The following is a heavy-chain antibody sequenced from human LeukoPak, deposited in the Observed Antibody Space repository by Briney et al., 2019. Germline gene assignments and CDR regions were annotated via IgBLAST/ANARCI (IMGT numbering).Heavy chain of an antibody. CDR2: ISGSGGST. CDR3: AKPPIYGYYYYGMDV. Sequence: PGGSLRLSCAASGFTFSSYAMSWVRQAPGKGLEWVSAISGSGGSTYYADSVKGRFTISRDNSKNTLYLQMNSLRAEDTAVYYCAKPPIYGYYYYGMDVWGQGTTVTVSS. D-gene: IGHD3-3*02. J-gene: IGHJ6*02. CDR1: GFTFSSYA. V-gene: IGHV3-23*01.